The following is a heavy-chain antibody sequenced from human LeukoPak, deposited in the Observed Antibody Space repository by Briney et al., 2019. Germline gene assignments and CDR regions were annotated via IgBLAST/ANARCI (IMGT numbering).Heavy chain of an antibody. J-gene: IGHJ4*02. CDR1: GFTFTRYG. Sequence: GGSLRLSCAASGFTFTRYGMHWVRQVPGKGLEWVAVIWFDGSHKYYTDSVKGRFTISRDNSKNTLYLEMNSLRADDTAVYYCARVQWELLYPDYWGQGTLVTVSS. D-gene: IGHD1-26*01. V-gene: IGHV3-33*01. CDR3: ARVQWELLYPDY. CDR2: IWFDGSHK.